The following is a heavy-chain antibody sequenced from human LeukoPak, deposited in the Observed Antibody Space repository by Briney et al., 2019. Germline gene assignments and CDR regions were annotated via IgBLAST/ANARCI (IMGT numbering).Heavy chain of an antibody. J-gene: IGHJ3*01. V-gene: IGHV3-23*01. D-gene: IGHD5-24*01. CDR3: AKDIQLST. CDR2: IGASGEST. Sequence: PGGSLRLSWVASGXTSEFTFGDSAMTWVRQAPGKGLEWVSLIGASGESTYYADFVKGRFTISRYNSKNTLSLQMNSLRVEDTAMYFCAKDIQLSTWGLGTMVTVSS. CDR1: GXTSEFTFGDSA.